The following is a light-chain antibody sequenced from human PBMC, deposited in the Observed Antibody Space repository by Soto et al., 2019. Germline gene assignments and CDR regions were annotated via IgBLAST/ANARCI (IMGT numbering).Light chain of an antibody. J-gene: IGLJ2*01. V-gene: IGLV1-40*01. CDR3: QSYAISLSSPI. CDR2: GNT. Sequence: QSVLTQPPSVSGAPGQRVTISCTWSSSNIGAGYDVHWYQQLPGTAPKLLIYGNTNRPSGVPDRFSGARSGTSASLAIAGLQAEDDGEYYRQSYAISLSSPIFGGGTKLTAL. CDR1: SSNIGAGYD.